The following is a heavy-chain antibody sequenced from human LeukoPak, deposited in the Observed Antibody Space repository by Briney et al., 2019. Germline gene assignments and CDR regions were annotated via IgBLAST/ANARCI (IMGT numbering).Heavy chain of an antibody. CDR3: AKEDYGDPQYYFDY. CDR2: ISGSSVNT. D-gene: IGHD4-17*01. CDR1: EFTFSRYA. V-gene: IGHV3-23*01. Sequence: GGSLRLSCAASEFTFSRYAMNWVRQAPGKGLEWVSGISGSSVNTYYADSVRGRFTISRDNSKNTLYLQMNSLRAEDTAVYYCAKEDYGDPQYYFDYWGQGTLVTVSS. J-gene: IGHJ4*02.